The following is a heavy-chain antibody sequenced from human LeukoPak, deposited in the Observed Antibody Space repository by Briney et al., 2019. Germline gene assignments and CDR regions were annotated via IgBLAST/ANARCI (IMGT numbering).Heavy chain of an antibody. CDR1: GFSFGDYA. V-gene: IGHV3-49*03. D-gene: IGHD7-27*01. Sequence: GGSLRLSCTGSGFSFGDYAMAWFRQAPGKGLEWVGFVRRGASGGATYYAASVKDRFIISRDDSKSIAYLQMNSLKTEDTAVYYCTRERNWGAPSWGQGTLVTVSS. J-gene: IGHJ4*02. CDR2: VRRGASGGAT. CDR3: TRERNWGAPS.